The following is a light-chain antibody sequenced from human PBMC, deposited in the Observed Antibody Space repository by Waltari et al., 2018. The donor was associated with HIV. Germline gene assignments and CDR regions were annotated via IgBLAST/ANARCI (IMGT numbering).Light chain of an antibody. J-gene: IGKJ2*01. CDR2: WAS. CDR1: ESLSYSSDNKNY. CDR3: LQFYSSLYT. Sequence: DSVMTPAAQTQSVSLGERATINCPGSESLSYSSDNKNYFAFCKENRGQSPKLLINWASTRESGVPDRFSGRGSGTNFTLTISKLQAEDVAVYYCLQFYSSLYTFGQGTNLEIK. V-gene: IGKV4-1*01.